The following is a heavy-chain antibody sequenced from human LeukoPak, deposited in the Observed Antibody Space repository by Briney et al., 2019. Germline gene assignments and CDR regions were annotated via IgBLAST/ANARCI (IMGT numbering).Heavy chain of an antibody. CDR2: INHSGST. CDR3: ARGFPYYYDRSGHRGRILYYFYY. J-gene: IGHJ4*02. V-gene: IGHV4-34*01. D-gene: IGHD3-22*01. Sequence: SETLSLTCAVYGGSFSGYYWSWIRQPPGKGLEWIGDINHSGSTNYNPSLKSRVTISVDTSKNQFSLKLSSVTAADTAVYYCARGFPYYYDRSGHRGRILYYFYYWGQGNLVTVSS. CDR1: GGSFSGYY.